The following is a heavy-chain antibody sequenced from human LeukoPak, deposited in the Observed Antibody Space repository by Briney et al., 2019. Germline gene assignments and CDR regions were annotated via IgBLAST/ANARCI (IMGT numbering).Heavy chain of an antibody. CDR2: INTNTGNP. D-gene: IGHD2-2*01. V-gene: IGHV7-4-1*02. CDR1: GYTSTSYA. CDR3: AMLKYCSSTSCSVGGY. J-gene: IGHJ4*02. Sequence: ASVKVSCKASGYTSTSYAMNWVRQAPGQGLEWMGWINTNTGNPTYAQGFTGRFVFSLDTSVSTAYLQISSLKAEDTAVYYCAMLKYCSSTSCSVGGYWGQGTLVTVSS.